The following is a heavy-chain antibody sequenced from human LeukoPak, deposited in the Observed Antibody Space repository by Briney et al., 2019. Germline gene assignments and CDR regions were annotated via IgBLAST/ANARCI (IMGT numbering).Heavy chain of an antibody. CDR3: ATTINLDY. J-gene: IGHJ4*02. CDR2: IKPDGSQK. V-gene: IGHV3-7*02. CDR1: GFMFSKYY. D-gene: IGHD5-24*01. Sequence: GGSLRLSCAASGFMFSKYYMNWVRQPPGTGLEWVATIKPDGSQKYYMDSVEGRFTVSRDNAKNSLYLQMNSLRAEDTAVYYCATTINLDYWGQGTPVTVSS.